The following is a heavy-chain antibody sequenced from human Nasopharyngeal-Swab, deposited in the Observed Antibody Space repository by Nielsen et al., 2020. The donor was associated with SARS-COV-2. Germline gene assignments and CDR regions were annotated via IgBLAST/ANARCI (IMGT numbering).Heavy chain of an antibody. D-gene: IGHD2-2*01. J-gene: IGHJ4*02. V-gene: IGHV3-73*01. CDR1: GFTFSGSA. CDR2: IRSKANSYAT. CDR3: TRRSGYCSSTSCRGGDY. Sequence: GESLKISCAASGFTFSGSAMHWVRQASGKGLEWVGRIRSKANSYATAYAASVKGRFTISRDDSKNTAYLQMNSLKTEDTAVYYCTRRSGYCSSTSCRGGDYWGRGTLVTVSS.